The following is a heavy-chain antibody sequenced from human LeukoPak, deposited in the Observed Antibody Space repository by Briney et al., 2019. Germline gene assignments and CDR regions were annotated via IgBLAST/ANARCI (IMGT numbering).Heavy chain of an antibody. Sequence: PGGSLRLSCAASGFTFSSYGMHWVRQAPGKGLEWVAVISYDGSNKYYVDSVKGRFTISRDNSKNTLFLQMNSLRTEDTAVYYCAKLPTRYYYDSSSYPIQFDYWGQGTLVTVSS. D-gene: IGHD3-22*01. J-gene: IGHJ4*02. CDR2: ISYDGSNK. V-gene: IGHV3-30*18. CDR3: AKLPTRYYYDSSSYPIQFDY. CDR1: GFTFSSYG.